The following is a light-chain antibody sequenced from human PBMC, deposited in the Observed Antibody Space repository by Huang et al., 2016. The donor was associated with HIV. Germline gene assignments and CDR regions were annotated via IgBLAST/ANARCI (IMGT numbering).Light chain of an antibody. Sequence: DIQMTQSPSSLYASVGDRVTITCRTSQGITDSLAWYHQKPGKAPKLLLYGASRLESGVPSRFSGSGSGTDYTLTISSLQPEDFATYYCQQYYSTPYTFGQGTKLEIK. CDR3: QQYYSTPYT. J-gene: IGKJ2*01. V-gene: IGKV1-NL1*01. CDR2: GAS. CDR1: QGITDS.